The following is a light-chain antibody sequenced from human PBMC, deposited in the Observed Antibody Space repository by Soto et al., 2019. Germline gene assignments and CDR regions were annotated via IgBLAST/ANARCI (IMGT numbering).Light chain of an antibody. Sequence: EIVLTQSPGTLSLSPGERATLSCRASQSVSSYLAWYQQKPGQTPRLLIYGASNRATGIPDRFGGSGSGTEFTLTISRLEPEDFAVYYCQQYGNSPYTFGQGTKLEIK. J-gene: IGKJ2*01. CDR2: GAS. V-gene: IGKV3-20*01. CDR1: QSVSSY. CDR3: QQYGNSPYT.